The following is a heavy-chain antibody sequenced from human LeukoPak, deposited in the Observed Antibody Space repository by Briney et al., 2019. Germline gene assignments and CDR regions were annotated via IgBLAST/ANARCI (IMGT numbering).Heavy chain of an antibody. CDR1: GDSTSGYY. CDR3: AGERSSGLAL. V-gene: IGHV4-4*07. CDR2: IYSSGSA. J-gene: IGHJ5*02. Sequence: PSETLSLTCTVPGDSTSGYYWSWIRQPAEKGLEWIGRIYSSGSANYNPSLKSRVTMSLDTSKKQFYLQMNSVTAADTAIYYCAGERSSGLALWGQGALVTVSS. D-gene: IGHD6-19*01.